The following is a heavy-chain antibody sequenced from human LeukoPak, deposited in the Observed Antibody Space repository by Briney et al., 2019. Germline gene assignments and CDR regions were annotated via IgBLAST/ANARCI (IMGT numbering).Heavy chain of an antibody. J-gene: IGHJ6*02. D-gene: IGHD1-7*01. CDR2: IHSSGST. V-gene: IGHV4-4*07. CDR1: GASISTYY. CDR3: ARASGNYGNHGMDV. Sequence: SETLSLTCSVSGASISTYYWNWIRQSAGKGLEWIGRIHSSGSTNYSPSLKSRVTMSADTSNNQISLELSSVTAADTAMYFCARASGNYGNHGMDVWGQGTTVTVS.